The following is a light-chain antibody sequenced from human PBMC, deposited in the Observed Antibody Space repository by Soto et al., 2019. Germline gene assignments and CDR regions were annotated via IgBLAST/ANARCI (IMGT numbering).Light chain of an antibody. V-gene: IGKV3-20*01. J-gene: IGKJ1*01. CDR1: QSVSSSY. CDR3: QQYGSSLWT. CDR2: GAS. Sequence: EIVLTQSPGTLSLSPGERATLSCRASQSVSSSYLAGYQQKPGQAPRLLIYGASSRATGIPDRFSGRGSGTDFTLTISRLEPEDFAVYYCQQYGSSLWTFGQGTKVEIK.